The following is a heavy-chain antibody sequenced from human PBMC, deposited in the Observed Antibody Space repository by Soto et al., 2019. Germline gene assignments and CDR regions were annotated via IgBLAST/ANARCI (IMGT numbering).Heavy chain of an antibody. J-gene: IGHJ4*02. Sequence: EVQLVESGGGLVKPGGSLRLSCAGSGFTFSSYSMNWVRQAPGKGLEWVSSISSNSNYIYNADSVKGRFTISRDNARNSLFLQMHSLRAEDTAVYYCAKDQGGSYIDYWGQGTLVTVSS. CDR2: ISSNSNYI. V-gene: IGHV3-21*01. D-gene: IGHD1-26*01. CDR1: GFTFSSYS. CDR3: AKDQGGSYIDY.